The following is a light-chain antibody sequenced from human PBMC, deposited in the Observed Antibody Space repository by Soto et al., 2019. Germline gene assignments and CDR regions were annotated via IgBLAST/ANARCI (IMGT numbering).Light chain of an antibody. CDR3: QQSYNTPWT. V-gene: IGKV1-39*01. Sequence: DIQMTQSPSSLSASVGYRVTITCRASQSISSYLNWYQQKPGKAPKLLIYAASSLQSGVPSRFSGSGSGTDFTLTISSLQPEDFATYFCQQSYNTPWTFGQGTKVDI. J-gene: IGKJ1*01. CDR1: QSISSY. CDR2: AAS.